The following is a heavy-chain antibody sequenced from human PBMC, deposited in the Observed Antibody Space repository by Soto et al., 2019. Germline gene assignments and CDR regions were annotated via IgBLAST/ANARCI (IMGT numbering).Heavy chain of an antibody. CDR2: MSYSRST. V-gene: IGHV4-39*01. CDR1: GGSISSNNYY. D-gene: IGHD1-26*01. CDR3: ATGSDLAWEIAAV. Sequence: SETLSLTCFVSGGSISSNNYYWGWIRQPPGKGLEWIGSMSYSRSTYYNPSLKSRVTISVDTSKNQFSLKLTSVTAADTAVYYCATGSDLAWEIAAVWGQGTPVTVSS. J-gene: IGHJ4*02.